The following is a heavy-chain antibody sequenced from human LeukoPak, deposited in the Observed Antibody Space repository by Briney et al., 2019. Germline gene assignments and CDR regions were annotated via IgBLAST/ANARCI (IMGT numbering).Heavy chain of an antibody. D-gene: IGHD2-15*01. CDR1: GFTFSSYW. Sequence: GGSLRLSCAASGFTFSSYWMHWVRQAPGKGLVWVSRINSDGSSTSYADSVKGRFTISRDNAKNTLYLQMNSLRAEDTAVYYCAGPAYCSGGSCYLYYFDYWGQGTLVTVSS. CDR3: AGPAYCSGGSCYLYYFDY. V-gene: IGHV3-74*01. CDR2: INSDGSST. J-gene: IGHJ4*02.